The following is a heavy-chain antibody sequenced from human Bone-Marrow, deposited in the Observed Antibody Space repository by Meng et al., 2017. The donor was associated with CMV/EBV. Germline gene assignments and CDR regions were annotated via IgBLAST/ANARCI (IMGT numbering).Heavy chain of an antibody. Sequence: SGPTLVKTTQTLTLTCIVSGCARSTSGVGVGWIRQPPGKALEWLALSYWNDDKRYSPSLKSRLTITKDTSKNQVVLTMTNMDPVDTATYYWVHSKNDFGSGPEEEWFDPWGQGTLVTVSS. CDR2: SYWNDDK. D-gene: IGHD3-3*01. V-gene: IGHV2-5*01. CDR1: GCARSTSGVG. CDR3: VHSKNDFGSGPEEEWFDP. J-gene: IGHJ5*02.